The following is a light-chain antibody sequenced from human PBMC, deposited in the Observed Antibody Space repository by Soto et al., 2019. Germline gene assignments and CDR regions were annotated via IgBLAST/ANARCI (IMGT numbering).Light chain of an antibody. Sequence: EIVLTQSPGTLSLTPGERATRSCRASQSVRNYLAWYQQKPGQAPRLLIYDTSNRAAGIPARFSGSGSGTDFTLTISSLEPEDFAVYYCQQREQWPTFGGGTNVDVK. V-gene: IGKV3-11*01. CDR1: QSVRNY. CDR3: QQREQWPT. J-gene: IGKJ4*01. CDR2: DTS.